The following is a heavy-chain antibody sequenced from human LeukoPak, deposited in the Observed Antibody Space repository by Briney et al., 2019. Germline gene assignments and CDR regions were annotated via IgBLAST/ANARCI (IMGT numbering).Heavy chain of an antibody. V-gene: IGHV4-34*01. CDR1: GGSFSGYY. Sequence: PSETLSLTCAVYGGSFSGYYWSWIRQPPGKGLEWIGEINHSGSTNYNPSLKSRVTISVDTSKNQFSLKLSSVTAADTAVYYCARAHPVDAFDIWGQGTMVTVSS. CDR2: INHSGST. J-gene: IGHJ3*02. CDR3: ARAHPVDAFDI.